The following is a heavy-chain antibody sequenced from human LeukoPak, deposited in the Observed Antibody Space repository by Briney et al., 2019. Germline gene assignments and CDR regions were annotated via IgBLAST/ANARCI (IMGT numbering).Heavy chain of an antibody. V-gene: IGHV3-23*01. J-gene: IGHJ4*02. D-gene: IGHD3-10*01. CDR1: GGTFSSYA. CDR3: AKDRGSGSGSYTWGVFDC. CDR2: ISDSGSST. Sequence: SCKASGGTFSSYAISWVRQAPGKGLEWVSGISDSGSSTVYADSVKGRFTISRDNSKNTLYLQMNILRAEDTAVYYCAKDRGSGSGSYTWGVFDCWGQGTLVTVSS.